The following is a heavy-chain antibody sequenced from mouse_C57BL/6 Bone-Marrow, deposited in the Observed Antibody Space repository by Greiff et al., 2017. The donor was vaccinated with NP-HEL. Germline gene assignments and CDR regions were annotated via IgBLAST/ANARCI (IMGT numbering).Heavy chain of an antibody. CDR1: GFTFSSYA. CDR3: ARADSPGFAY. CDR2: ISAGGGYT. J-gene: IGHJ3*01. V-gene: IGHV5-4*03. Sequence: EVKLVESGGGLVKPGGSLKLSCAASGFTFSSYAMSWVRQTLERRLEWVATISAGGGYTYYPDNVKGRFTISRDNAKNNLYLQMSHLKSEDTAMYYWARADSPGFAYWGQGTLVTVSA. D-gene: IGHD3-2*01.